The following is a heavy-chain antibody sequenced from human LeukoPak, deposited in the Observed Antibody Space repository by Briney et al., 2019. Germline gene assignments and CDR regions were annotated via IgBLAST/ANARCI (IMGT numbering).Heavy chain of an antibody. CDR3: ARGGRKYCAGDCYTVDF. CDR2: IYNSGST. CDR1: GGSFSGYY. V-gene: IGHV4-34*09. D-gene: IGHD2-21*02. Sequence: SETLSLTCAVYGGSFSGYYWTWIRQHPGKGLEWIGYIYNSGSTNYNPSLESRVTLSVDASENQFSLKLSSVTAADTAVYYCARGGRKYCAGDCYTVDFWGQGTLVTVSS. J-gene: IGHJ4*02.